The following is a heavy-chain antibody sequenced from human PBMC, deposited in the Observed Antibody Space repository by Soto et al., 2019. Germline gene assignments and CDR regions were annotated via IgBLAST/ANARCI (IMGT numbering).Heavy chain of an antibody. CDR3: AHKLPVTTSAFDI. Sequence: QITLKESGPTLVKPTQTVTLTCTFSGFSLNTSGVGVGWVRQPPGRALEWLAVIYWTDDKRYSPSLKSRLSITKDTSKNQVVLTMTNMDPMDTAIFFCAHKLPVTTSAFDIWGQGTMVTVSS. CDR1: GFSLNTSGVG. D-gene: IGHD4-17*01. J-gene: IGHJ3*02. CDR2: IYWTDDK. V-gene: IGHV2-5*01.